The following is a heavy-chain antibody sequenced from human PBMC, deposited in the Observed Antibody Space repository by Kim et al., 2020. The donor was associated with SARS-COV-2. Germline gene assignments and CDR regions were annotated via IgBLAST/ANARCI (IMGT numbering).Heavy chain of an antibody. V-gene: IGHV4-34*01. CDR2: ISHSGST. J-gene: IGHJ4*01. CDR3: ARGPVLLWFRELLSFDY. Sequence: SETLSLTCAVYGGSFSGYYWSWIRQPPGKGLEWIGEISHSGSTNYNPSLKSRVTISVDTSKNQFSLKLSSVTAADTAVYYCARGPVLLWFRELLSFDYWG. D-gene: IGHD3-10*01. CDR1: GGSFSGYY.